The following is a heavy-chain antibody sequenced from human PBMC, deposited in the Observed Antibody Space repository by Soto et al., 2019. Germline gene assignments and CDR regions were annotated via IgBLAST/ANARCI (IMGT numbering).Heavy chain of an antibody. CDR2: TDPSAPNT. J-gene: IGHJ6*02. D-gene: IGHD3-16*01. CDR1: GYSFTSYW. CDR3: AGGGSPTYYYYRTAV. Sequence: GESLKISCKGSGYSFTSYWISWVRQMPGKGVQWMGRTDPSAPNTNSSPSIQGHVVIPADKSISTAYLQWRSLKASKPAMYPSAGGGSPTYYYYRTAVWRPGPTVTVSS. V-gene: IGHV5-10-1*01.